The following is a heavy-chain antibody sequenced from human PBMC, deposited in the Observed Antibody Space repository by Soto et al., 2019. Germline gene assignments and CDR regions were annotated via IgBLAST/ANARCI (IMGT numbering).Heavy chain of an antibody. CDR1: GGSISSSNW. CDR3: ARDDYDDYERDNWFDS. V-gene: IGHV4-4*02. Sequence: QVQLQESGPGLVKPSGTLSLTCAVSGGSISSSNWWSWVRQPPEKGLEWIGEIYHSGSTNYNPSLKSRITMSVDRSKNQFSLKLRSVPAADTAVYYCARDDYDDYERDNWFDSWGQGTLVTVSS. D-gene: IGHD4-17*01. CDR2: IYHSGST. J-gene: IGHJ5*01.